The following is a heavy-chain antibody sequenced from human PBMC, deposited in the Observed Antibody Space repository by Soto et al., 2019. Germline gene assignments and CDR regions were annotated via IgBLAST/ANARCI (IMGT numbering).Heavy chain of an antibody. V-gene: IGHV1-18*01. CDR1: GYTFTLNG. CDR3: ARDSGYFAA. Sequence: QVQLVQSGAEVKKPGASVKVSCKTSGYTFTLNGIAWVRQAPGQGLEWMGWISAYDGHTKYAEKLQGRVTMTTDTSTSTADMELRSLRSDDSAIYYCARDSGYFAAWGQGTLVTVSS. J-gene: IGHJ5*02. D-gene: IGHD5-12*01. CDR2: ISAYDGHT.